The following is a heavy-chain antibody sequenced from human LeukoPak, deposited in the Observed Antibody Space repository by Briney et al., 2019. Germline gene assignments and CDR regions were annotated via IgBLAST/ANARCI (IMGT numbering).Heavy chain of an antibody. CDR2: IQSDGSKR. D-gene: IGHD2-15*01. J-gene: IGHJ4*02. CDR1: GFTLSNYG. Sequence: PGGSLRLSCATSGFTLSNYGMHWVRQAPGKGLEWVAAIQSDGSKRYYIDSVKGRFIISRDQSKSTLYLQMNSLRAEDTSVYYCARDSCSVPTCLDYWGQGTLVTVSS. CDR3: ARDSCSVPTCLDY. V-gene: IGHV3-33*01.